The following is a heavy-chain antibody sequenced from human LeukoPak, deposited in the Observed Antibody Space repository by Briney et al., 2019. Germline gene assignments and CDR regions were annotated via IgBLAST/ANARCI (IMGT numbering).Heavy chain of an antibody. CDR1: GGSISNYY. J-gene: IGHJ6*03. CDR2: IYSSGTT. CDR3: ARLMPNGTGYYDFWSGYFNDYYYYYMDV. V-gene: IGHV4-59*12. D-gene: IGHD3-3*01. Sequence: PSETLSLTCTVSGGSISNYYWNWIRQPPGKGLEWIGFIYSSGTTNYNPSLKSRLSFSIDTSKNQFSLKLTSMTAADTAVYYFARLMPNGTGYYDFWSGYFNDYYYYYMDVWGKGTTVTVSS.